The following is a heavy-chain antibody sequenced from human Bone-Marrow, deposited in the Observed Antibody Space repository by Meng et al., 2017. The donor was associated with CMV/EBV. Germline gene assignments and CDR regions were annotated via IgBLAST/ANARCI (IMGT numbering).Heavy chain of an antibody. Sequence: ASVKVSCKASGYTFTRYEINWVRQATGQGLKWMGRINPNTGNAGSAQKFHGGVAITRDTSINTANMVFRSLTSDGAAVFFCERVGSGYPNLDYWGQGTLVTVSS. D-gene: IGHD3-22*01. CDR2: INPNTGNA. CDR3: ERVGSGYPNLDY. J-gene: IGHJ4*02. CDR1: GYTFTRYE. V-gene: IGHV1-8*03.